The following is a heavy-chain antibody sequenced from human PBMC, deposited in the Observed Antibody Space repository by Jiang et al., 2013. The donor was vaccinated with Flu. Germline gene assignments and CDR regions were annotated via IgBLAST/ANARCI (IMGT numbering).Heavy chain of an antibody. V-gene: IGHV4-59*01. D-gene: IGHD1-26*01. CDR2: IYYRGAT. CDR3: ARGFQVGEIYFDS. CDR1: SDSIRNSY. Sequence: PGLVKPSETLSLTCSVSSDSIRNSYWTWIRQAPGKGLEWIGYIYYRGATHYNPSFKSRVTISIDPSKKQFSLNLTSVTTADTAVYFCARGFQVGEIYFDSWGQGSLVTVSS. J-gene: IGHJ4*02.